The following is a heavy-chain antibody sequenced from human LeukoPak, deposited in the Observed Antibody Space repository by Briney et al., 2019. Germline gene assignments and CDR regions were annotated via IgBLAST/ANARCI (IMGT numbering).Heavy chain of an antibody. Sequence: GGSLRLSCAVSGFTFTDYWMNWVRQAPGKGLEWVASIRQGGSEKTYVDSVKGRFTISRDNTKNSLSLQVNSLRVEDTAVYYCARDGTAAGLYFDLWGQGTPVTVSS. D-gene: IGHD6-13*01. V-gene: IGHV3-7*01. J-gene: IGHJ4*01. CDR1: GFTFTDYW. CDR2: IRQGGSEK. CDR3: ARDGTAAGLYFDL.